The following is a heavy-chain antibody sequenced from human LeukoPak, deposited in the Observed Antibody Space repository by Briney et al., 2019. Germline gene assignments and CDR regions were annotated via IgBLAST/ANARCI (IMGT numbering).Heavy chain of an antibody. Sequence: PGGSLRLSCAASGFTFSSYGMHWVRQAPGKGLEWVAVIWYDGSNKYYADSVKGRFTISRDNAKNSLYLQMNSLRAEDTAVYYCARAKKAGTLRYFDYWGQGTLVTVSS. CDR3: ARAKKAGTLRYFDY. V-gene: IGHV3-33*01. CDR1: GFTFSSYG. CDR2: IWYDGSNK. J-gene: IGHJ4*02. D-gene: IGHD6-13*01.